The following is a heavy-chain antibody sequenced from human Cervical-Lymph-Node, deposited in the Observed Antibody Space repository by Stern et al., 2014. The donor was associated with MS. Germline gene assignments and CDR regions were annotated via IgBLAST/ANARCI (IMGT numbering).Heavy chain of an antibody. CDR2: IYNSGAT. J-gene: IGHJ5*02. CDR1: GHSINSGGHY. CDR3: ASRWSGTYYGQNWFDP. Sequence: QVQLQESGPGLVKPSQTLSLTCTVSGHSINSGGHYWSWIRQRPGKGLEWIGYIYNSGATFYSPSLKGRVTISLDTSKNQFSLTLSSVTAADTAIYYCASRWSGTYYGQNWFDPWGQGILVTVSS. V-gene: IGHV4-31*03. D-gene: IGHD1-26*01.